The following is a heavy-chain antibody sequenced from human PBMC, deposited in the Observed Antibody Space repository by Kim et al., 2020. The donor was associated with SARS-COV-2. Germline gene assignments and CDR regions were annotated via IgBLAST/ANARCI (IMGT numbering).Heavy chain of an antibody. CDR2: IIPIFGTA. CDR3: ARVFQWLRMGNWFDP. J-gene: IGHJ5*02. V-gene: IGHV1-69*13. CDR1: GGTFSSYA. Sequence: SVKVSCKASGGTFSSYAISWVRQAPGQGLEWMGGIIPIFGTANYAQKFQGRVTITADESTSTAYMELSSLRSEDTAVYYCARVFQWLRMGNWFDPWGQGTLVTVSS. D-gene: IGHD6-19*01.